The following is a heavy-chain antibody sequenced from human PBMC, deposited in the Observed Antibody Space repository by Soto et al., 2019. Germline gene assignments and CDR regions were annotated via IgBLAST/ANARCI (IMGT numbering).Heavy chain of an antibody. Sequence: GGSLRLSCAASGFTFSSYAMSWVRQAPGKGLEWVSAISGSGGSTYYADSVKGRFTISRDNSKNTLYLQMNSLRAEDTAVYYCANQARAGTTGGYYYYMDVWGKGTTVTVSS. CDR1: GFTFSSYA. CDR3: ANQARAGTTGGYYYYMDV. D-gene: IGHD1-7*01. J-gene: IGHJ6*03. CDR2: ISGSGGST. V-gene: IGHV3-23*01.